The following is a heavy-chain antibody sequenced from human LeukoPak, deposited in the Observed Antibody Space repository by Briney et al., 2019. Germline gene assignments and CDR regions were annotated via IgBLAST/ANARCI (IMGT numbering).Heavy chain of an antibody. D-gene: IGHD2-15*01. Sequence: ASVKVSCKAFGYTFTDHYVHWVRQAPGQGLEWMGWINPKSGDTKYVQKFQGRLTMTSDTPLRTAYMELTSLRSDDTAVYYCARWGGTGFSFVDYWGQGTLVTVSS. J-gene: IGHJ4*02. CDR1: GYTFTDHY. CDR2: INPKSGDT. V-gene: IGHV1-2*02. CDR3: ARWGGTGFSFVDY.